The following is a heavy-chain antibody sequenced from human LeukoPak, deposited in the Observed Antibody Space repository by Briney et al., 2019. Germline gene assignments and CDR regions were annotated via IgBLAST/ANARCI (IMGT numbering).Heavy chain of an antibody. Sequence: GGSLRLSCAASGFTFSSYSMNWVRQAPGKGLEWVSAISGSGGSTYYADSVKGRFTISRDNSKNTLYLQMNSLRAEDTAVYYCAKDRPASDYYYYYMDVWGKGTTVTVSS. V-gene: IGHV3-23*01. CDR2: ISGSGGST. J-gene: IGHJ6*03. CDR3: AKDRPASDYYYYYMDV. D-gene: IGHD2-2*01. CDR1: GFTFSSYS.